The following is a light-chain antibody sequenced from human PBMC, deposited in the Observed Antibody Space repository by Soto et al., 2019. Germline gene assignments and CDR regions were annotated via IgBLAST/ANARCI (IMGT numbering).Light chain of an antibody. CDR2: GAS. J-gene: IGKJ1*01. Sequence: EIVMTQSPATLSVSPGERATLSCRASQSVSSNLAWYQQKPGQAPRLLIYGASTRATGIPARFSGSGSGTEFTLTISSLQPADFAVYYCQQYNNWPQTFGQGTKVDIK. CDR3: QQYNNWPQT. V-gene: IGKV3-15*01. CDR1: QSVSSN.